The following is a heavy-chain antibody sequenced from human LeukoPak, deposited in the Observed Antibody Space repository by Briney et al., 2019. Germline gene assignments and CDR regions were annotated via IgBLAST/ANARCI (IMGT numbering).Heavy chain of an antibody. D-gene: IGHD3-10*01. CDR3: ARGRGDMVRGANKVIDYYYMDV. CDR2: ISSSSSYI. Sequence: PGGSLRLSCAASGFTFSSYSMNWVRQAPGKGLEWVSSISSSSSYIYYADSVKGRFTISRDNAKNSLYLQMNSLRAEDTAVYYCARGRGDMVRGANKVIDYYYMDVWGKGTTVTISS. J-gene: IGHJ6*03. V-gene: IGHV3-21*01. CDR1: GFTFSSYS.